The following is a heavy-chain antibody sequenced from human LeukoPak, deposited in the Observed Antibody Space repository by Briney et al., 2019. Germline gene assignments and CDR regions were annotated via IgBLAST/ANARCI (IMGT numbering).Heavy chain of an antibody. CDR3: AREGGTTVEAFDI. CDR2: ISSSSTI. Sequence: GGSLRLSCAASGFTFSSYSMNWVRQAPGKGLEWVSYISSSSTIYYADSVKGRFTISRDNAKNSLYLQMNSLRAEDTAVYYCAREGGTTVEAFDIWGQGTMVTVSS. CDR1: GFTFSSYS. J-gene: IGHJ3*02. D-gene: IGHD4-11*01. V-gene: IGHV3-48*01.